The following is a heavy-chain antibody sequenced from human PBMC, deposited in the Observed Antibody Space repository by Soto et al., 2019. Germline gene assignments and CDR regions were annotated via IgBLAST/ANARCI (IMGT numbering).Heavy chain of an antibody. J-gene: IGHJ3*01. CDR3: ATWHEREHAFDV. CDR1: GLTISGKKY. Sequence: DVQLVESGGGLIQPGESLRLSCAAFGLTISGKKYVAWLRQAPGKGLEWVSALYDVDGSFYADSVTGRFTTSSDSSKTTGYLQMNDLRPDDAAVYYCATWHEREHAFDVWGQGTTVTISS. V-gene: IGHV3-53*01. D-gene: IGHD1-1*01. CDR2: LYDVDGS.